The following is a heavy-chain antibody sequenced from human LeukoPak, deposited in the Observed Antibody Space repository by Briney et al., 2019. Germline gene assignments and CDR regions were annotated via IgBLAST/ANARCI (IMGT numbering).Heavy chain of an antibody. CDR3: ARDRRTLHGAADY. J-gene: IGHJ4*02. D-gene: IGHD4-11*01. CDR1: GFTFSSYA. CDR2: ISYDGSNK. V-gene: IGHV3-30*04. Sequence: GRSLRLSCAASGFTFSSYAMHSVRHAAGKGLEWVAVISYDGSNKYYAASVKGRFTISRDNSKNTLYLQMSSLRAEDTAVYYCARDRRTLHGAADYWGQGTLVTVSS.